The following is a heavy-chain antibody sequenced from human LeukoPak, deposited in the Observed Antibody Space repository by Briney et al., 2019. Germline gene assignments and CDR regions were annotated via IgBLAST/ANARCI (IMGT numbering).Heavy chain of an antibody. CDR2: IWYDGSNK. J-gene: IGHJ6*02. CDR3: AKETQLAGYYYYYGMDV. CDR1: GFTFSSYG. D-gene: IGHD6-13*01. V-gene: IGHV3-33*06. Sequence: GGSLRLSCAASGFTFSSYGMHWVRQAPGKGLEWVAVIWYDGSNKYYADSVKGRFTISRDNSKNTLYLQMNSLRAEDTAVYYCAKETQLAGYYYYYGMDVWGQGTTVTVSS.